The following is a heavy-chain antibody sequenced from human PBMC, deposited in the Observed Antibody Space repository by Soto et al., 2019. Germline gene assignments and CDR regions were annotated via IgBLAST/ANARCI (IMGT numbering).Heavy chain of an antibody. D-gene: IGHD4-17*01. J-gene: IGHJ3*02. V-gene: IGHV1-3*01. Sequence: GASVKVSCKASGYTFTSYAMHWVRQALGQRLEWMGWINAGNGNTKYSQKFQGRVTITRDTSASTAYMELSSLRSEDTAVYYCAQPNYGDFNTRAGDAFDIWGQGTMVTVSS. CDR2: INAGNGNT. CDR3: AQPNYGDFNTRAGDAFDI. CDR1: GYTFTSYA.